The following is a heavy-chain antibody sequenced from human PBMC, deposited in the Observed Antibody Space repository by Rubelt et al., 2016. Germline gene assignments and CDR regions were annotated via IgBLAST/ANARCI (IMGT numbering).Heavy chain of an antibody. CDR2: ISAYHGNT. Sequence: QVQLVQSGAEVKKPGASVKVSCKASGYTFTSYGISWVRQAPGQGLEWMGWISAYHGNTNYAQKLQARVTMTTATPTSTAYMELRGLRSDDTAVYYCARGGALAARKIYYFDYWGQGTLVTVSS. J-gene: IGHJ4*02. CDR3: ARGGALAARKIYYFDY. CDR1: GYTFTSYG. D-gene: IGHD6-6*01. V-gene: IGHV1-18*01.